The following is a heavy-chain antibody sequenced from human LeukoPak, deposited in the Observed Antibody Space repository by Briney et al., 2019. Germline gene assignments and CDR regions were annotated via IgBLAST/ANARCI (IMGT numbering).Heavy chain of an antibody. CDR1: GGSFSGYY. Sequence: PSETLSLTCAVYGGSFSGYYWSWIRQPPGKGLEWIGEINHSGSTNYNPSLKSRVTISVDTSKNQFSLKLSSVTAADTAVYYCARFRERPDYYYGSGPAPVWGKGTTVTVSS. D-gene: IGHD3-10*01. CDR2: INHSGST. V-gene: IGHV4-34*01. J-gene: IGHJ6*04. CDR3: ARFRERPDYYYGSGPAPV.